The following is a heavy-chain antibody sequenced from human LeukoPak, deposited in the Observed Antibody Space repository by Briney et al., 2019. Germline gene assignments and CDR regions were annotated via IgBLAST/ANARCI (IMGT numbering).Heavy chain of an antibody. CDR1: GFTFNIFA. D-gene: IGHD5-12*01. J-gene: IGHJ4*02. CDR3: AKDQHGYDKPIDY. V-gene: IGHV3-23*01. Sequence: GGSLRLSCAASGFTFNIFAMNWVRQASGGGLEWVSTISGSGISTYYADSVKGRFTISRDNSKNTLYLQINSQRDEDTAVYFCAKDQHGYDKPIDYWGQGTLVTVSS. CDR2: ISGSGIST.